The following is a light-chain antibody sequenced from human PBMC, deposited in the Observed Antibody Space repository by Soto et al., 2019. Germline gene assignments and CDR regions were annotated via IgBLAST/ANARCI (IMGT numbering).Light chain of an antibody. CDR2: GAV. Sequence: EIVMTQSPSTLSGSPGERATLSCRASQSVRINVAWYQKKPGQGPRLLIYGAVTRATGVPDRFSGSGSGTAFTLTISRLQSEDFAVYYCQEYRKWPALSFGGGTKVHFK. J-gene: IGKJ4*01. V-gene: IGKV3-15*01. CDR3: QEYRKWPALS. CDR1: QSVRIN.